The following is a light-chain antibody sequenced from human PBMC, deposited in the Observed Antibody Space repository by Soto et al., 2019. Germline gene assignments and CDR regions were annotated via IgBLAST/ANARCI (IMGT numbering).Light chain of an antibody. V-gene: IGKV1-39*01. CDR3: QQSYSTLYT. Sequence: DIQMTQSPSSLSASVGDRVTITCRASQSSSTYLNWYQQKPGKAPELLIYAASSMQGGVPSRFSGSGAGTDLTLTISSLQPEDFATYYCQQSYSTLYTFGQGTKLEIK. J-gene: IGKJ2*01. CDR1: QSSSTY. CDR2: AAS.